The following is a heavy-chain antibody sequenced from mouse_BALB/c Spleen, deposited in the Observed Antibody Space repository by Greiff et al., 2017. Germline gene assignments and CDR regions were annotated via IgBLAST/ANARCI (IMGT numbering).Heavy chain of an antibody. CDR2: IDPANGNT. J-gene: IGHJ4*01. Sequence: EVQLQQSGAELVRPGSSVKISCKASGYAFSSYWMHWVKQRPEQGLEWIGRIDPANGNTKYDPKFQGKATITADTSSNTAYLQLRSLTSEDTAVSYCARSPRFEDYYAMDYWGQGTSVTVSS. CDR1: GYAFSSYW. CDR3: ARSPRFEDYYAMDY. V-gene: IGHV14-1*02.